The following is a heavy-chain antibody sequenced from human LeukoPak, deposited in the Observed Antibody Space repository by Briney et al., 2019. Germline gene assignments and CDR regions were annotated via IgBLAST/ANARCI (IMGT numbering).Heavy chain of an antibody. Sequence: SETLSLTCAVYGGSFSGYYWSWIRQPPGKGLEWIGETNHSGSTNYNASLKSRVTISVDTSKNQFSLRLSSVTAADTAVYYCAPRGDIEHSYGYGKWFDPWGQGTRVTVSS. V-gene: IGHV4-34*01. J-gene: IGHJ5*02. CDR1: GGSFSGYY. CDR2: TNHSGST. D-gene: IGHD5-18*01. CDR3: APRGDIEHSYGYGKWFDP.